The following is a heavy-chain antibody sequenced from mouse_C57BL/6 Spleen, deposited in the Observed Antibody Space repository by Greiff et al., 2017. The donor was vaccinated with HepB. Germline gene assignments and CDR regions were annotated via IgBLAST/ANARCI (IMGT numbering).Heavy chain of an antibody. Sequence: QVQLQQSGPELVKPGASVKISCKASGYAFSSSWMNWVKQRPGKGLEWIGRIYPGDGDTNYNGKFKGKATLTADKSSSTAYMQLSSLTSEDSAVYFCGTGYYYAMDYWGQGTSVTVSS. CDR3: GTGYYYAMDY. V-gene: IGHV1-82*01. CDR2: IYPGDGDT. CDR1: GYAFSSSW. J-gene: IGHJ4*01.